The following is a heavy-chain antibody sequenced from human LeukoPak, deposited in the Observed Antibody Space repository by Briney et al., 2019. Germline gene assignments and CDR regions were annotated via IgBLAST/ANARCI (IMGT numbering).Heavy chain of an antibody. CDR2: INHSGST. CDR1: GGSFSGYY. Sequence: SETLSLTCAVYGGSFSGYYWSWIRQPPGKGLEWIGEINHSGSTNYNPSLKSRVTISVDTSKNQFSLKLSSVTAADTAVYYCVRVVVPAAGFDPWGQGTLVPVSS. CDR3: VRVVVPAAGFDP. J-gene: IGHJ5*02. D-gene: IGHD2-2*01. V-gene: IGHV4-34*01.